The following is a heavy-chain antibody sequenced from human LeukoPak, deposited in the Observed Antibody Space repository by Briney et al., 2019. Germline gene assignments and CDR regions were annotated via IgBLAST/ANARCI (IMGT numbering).Heavy chain of an antibody. J-gene: IGHJ5*02. CDR1: GGSFSGYY. D-gene: IGHD3-16*01. CDR3: ARLYDYVWGTYVLDP. Sequence: SETLSLTCAVYGGSFSGYYWSWIRQPPGKGLEWIGEINHSGSTNYNPSLKSRVTISVDTSKNQFSLKLSSVTAADTAVYYCARLYDYVWGTYVLDPWGQGTLVTVSS. V-gene: IGHV4-34*01. CDR2: INHSGST.